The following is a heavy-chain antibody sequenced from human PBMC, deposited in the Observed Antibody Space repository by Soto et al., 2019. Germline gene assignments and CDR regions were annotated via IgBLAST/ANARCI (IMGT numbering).Heavy chain of an antibody. CDR1: GGTFSSYA. CDR3: AGRAVVAATPPYFQR. D-gene: IGHD2-15*01. V-gene: IGHV1-69*12. CDR2: IIPIFGTA. J-gene: IGHJ1*01. Sequence: QVQLVQSGAEVKKPGSSVKVSCKASGGTFSSYAISWVRQAPGQGLEWMGGIIPIFGTANYAQKFQGRVTITGDESTGPAYMELSSLSSEDTAVYYCAGRAVVAATPPYFQRWGQGTLVTVSS.